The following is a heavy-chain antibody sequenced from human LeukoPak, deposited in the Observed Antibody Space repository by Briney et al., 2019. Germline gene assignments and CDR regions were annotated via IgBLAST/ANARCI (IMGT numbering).Heavy chain of an antibody. V-gene: IGHV4-34*01. CDR1: GGSIGSYY. CDR3: ARLISTMVRGVRYYYYYYMDV. Sequence: SETLSLTCTVSGGSIGSYYWSWIRQPPGKGLEWIGEINHSGSTNYNPSLKSRVTISVDTSKNQFSLKLSSVTAADTAVYYCARLISTMVRGVRYYYYYYMDVWGKGTTVTISS. J-gene: IGHJ6*03. D-gene: IGHD3-10*01. CDR2: INHSGST.